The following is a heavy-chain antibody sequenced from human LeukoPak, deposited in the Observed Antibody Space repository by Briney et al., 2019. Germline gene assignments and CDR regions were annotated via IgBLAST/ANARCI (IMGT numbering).Heavy chain of an antibody. CDR3: AREPGGTGYFDY. D-gene: IGHD1-1*01. V-gene: IGHV1-18*01. CDR2: ISAYNGNT. Sequence: ASVKVSCKASGYTFTNYGISWVRQAPGQGREWMGWISAYNGNTNYAQNLQGKVTMTTDTSTSTAYMELRSLRYADTAVYYCAREPGGTGYFDYWGQGTLVTVSS. J-gene: IGHJ4*02. CDR1: GYTFTNYG.